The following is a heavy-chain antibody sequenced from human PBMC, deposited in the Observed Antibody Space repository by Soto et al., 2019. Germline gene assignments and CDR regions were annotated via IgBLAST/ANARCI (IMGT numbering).Heavy chain of an antibody. D-gene: IGHD3-10*01. Sequence: GSLRLSCAAFRVTFSRYAMSWVRQAPGKGLGWVSAISGSCGSTYYADSVKGRFTISRDNCKNSRYLQMNSLRAQDTAGYYCAKDFMVRRVIFGGMDVWGQGTTVTVSS. CDR2: ISGSCGST. CDR3: AKDFMVRRVIFGGMDV. CDR1: RVTFSRYA. J-gene: IGHJ6*02. V-gene: IGHV3-23*01.